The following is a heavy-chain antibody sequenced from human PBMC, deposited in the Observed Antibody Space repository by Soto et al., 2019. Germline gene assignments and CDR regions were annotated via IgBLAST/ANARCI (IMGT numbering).Heavy chain of an antibody. D-gene: IGHD4-17*01. J-gene: IGHJ4*02. CDR3: ARDPYGGLPYFDY. V-gene: IGHV3-11*06. CDR1: GFTFSDYY. CDR2: ISSSSSYT. Sequence: QVQLVESGGGLVKPGGSLRLSCAASGFTFSDYYMSWIRQAPGKGLEWVSYISSSSSYTNYADSVKGRFTISRDNAKNSLYLQMNSLRAEDTAVYYCARDPYGGLPYFDYWGQGTLVTVSS.